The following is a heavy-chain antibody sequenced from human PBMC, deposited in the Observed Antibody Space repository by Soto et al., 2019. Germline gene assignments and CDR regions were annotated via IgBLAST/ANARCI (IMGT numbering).Heavy chain of an antibody. Sequence: EAQLVESGGGLVQPGGSLRLSCAASGFNFSQYWMHWVRQTPGKGLVWVSRINAEGNTIYADSVKGRFTISRDNAKNMLYLQMNSLRAEDTAVYFCARGSNTAFDPWGQGTLVTVSS. D-gene: IGHD2-21*02. J-gene: IGHJ5*02. CDR3: ARGSNTAFDP. CDR1: GFNFSQYW. CDR2: INAEGNT. V-gene: IGHV3-74*01.